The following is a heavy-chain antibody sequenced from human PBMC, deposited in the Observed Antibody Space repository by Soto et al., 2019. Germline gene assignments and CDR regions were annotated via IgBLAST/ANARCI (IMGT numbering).Heavy chain of an antibody. CDR2: IYYSGTT. V-gene: IGHV4-30-4*01. CDR1: SGSINSGDYY. J-gene: IGHJ5*02. Sequence: QVQLQESGPGLVKPSETLSLTCTVSSGSINSGDYYWSWIRQPPGKGLEWIGYIYYSGTTYYNPSLKSRVTISVDTAKNVFSLKLSSLTAADTAVYYCARAGRRSGGYTPGWLDPWGQGTLVTVSS. D-gene: IGHD2-15*01. CDR3: ARAGRRSGGYTPGWLDP.